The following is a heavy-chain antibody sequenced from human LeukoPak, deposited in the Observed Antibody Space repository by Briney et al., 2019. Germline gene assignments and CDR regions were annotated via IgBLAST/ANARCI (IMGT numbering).Heavy chain of an antibody. V-gene: IGHV3-23*01. J-gene: IGHJ4*02. CDR2: ISGNSGRI. CDR1: AFIFSGHW. CDR3: ARGNSGNYQPGD. D-gene: IGHD1-26*01. Sequence: PGGSLRLSCEGSAFIFSGHWMNWVRQAPGKGLEWVSGISGNSGRIDYADSVQGRFTISRDNSKSTLYLQMNSLRAEDTAVYYCARGNSGNYQPGDWGQGTLVTVSS.